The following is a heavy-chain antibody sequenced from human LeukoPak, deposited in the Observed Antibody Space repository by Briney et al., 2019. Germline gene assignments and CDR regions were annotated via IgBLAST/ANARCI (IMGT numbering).Heavy chain of an antibody. V-gene: IGHV4-30-4*01. J-gene: IGHJ3*02. CDR3: ARDKGSPRSPPGAFDI. CDR2: IYYSGST. CDR1: GGSISSGDYY. Sequence: SQTLSLTCTVSGGSISSGDYYWSWIRQPPGKGLEWIGYIYYSGSTYYNPSLKSRVTISVDTSKNQFSLKLSSVTAADTAVYYCARDKGSPRSPPGAFDIWGQGTMVTVSS. D-gene: IGHD1-26*01.